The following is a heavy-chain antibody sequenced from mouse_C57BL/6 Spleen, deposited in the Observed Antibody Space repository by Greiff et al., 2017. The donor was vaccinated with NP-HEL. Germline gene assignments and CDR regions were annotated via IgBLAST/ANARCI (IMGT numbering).Heavy chain of an antibody. V-gene: IGHV1-52*01. CDR3: ARSRVYYDYDGGAMDY. CDR2: IDPSDSET. CDR1: GYTFTSYW. D-gene: IGHD2-4*01. J-gene: IGHJ4*01. Sequence: QVQLKQPGAELVRPGSSVKLSCKASGYTFTSYWMHWVKQRPIQGLEWIGNIDPSDSETHYNQKFKDKATLTVDKSSSTAYMQLSSLTSEDSAVYYCARSRVYYDYDGGAMDYWGQGTSVTVAS.